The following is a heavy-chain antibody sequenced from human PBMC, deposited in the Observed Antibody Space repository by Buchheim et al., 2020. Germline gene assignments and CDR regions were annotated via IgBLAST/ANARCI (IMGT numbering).Heavy chain of an antibody. J-gene: IGHJ4*02. Sequence: EVQLVESGGGLVQPGGSLRLSCAASGFTFSTFSMNWVRQAPGKGLEWVSYINSNGKSTYYADSVKGRFIISRDKAKNSLYLQMNSLRVDDTAIYYCARDSNWTPDYWGQGTL. V-gene: IGHV3-48*01. CDR1: GFTFSTFS. CDR2: INSNGKST. D-gene: IGHD1-20*01. CDR3: ARDSNWTPDY.